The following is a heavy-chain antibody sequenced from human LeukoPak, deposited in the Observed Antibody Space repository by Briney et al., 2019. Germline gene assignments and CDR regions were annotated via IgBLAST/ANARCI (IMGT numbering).Heavy chain of an antibody. V-gene: IGHV3-7*03. CDR2: IKQDGSEK. D-gene: IGHD3-10*01. J-gene: IGHJ4*02. Sequence: GGSLRLSCAASGFTFSNYWMSWVRQAPGKGLEWVANIKQDGSEKYYVDSVKGRFTISRDNAKSSLYLQMKSLRAEDTAVYYCAKDLGQRPYYGQYYFDYWGQGTLVTVSS. CDR3: AKDLGQRPYYGQYYFDY. CDR1: GFTFSNYW.